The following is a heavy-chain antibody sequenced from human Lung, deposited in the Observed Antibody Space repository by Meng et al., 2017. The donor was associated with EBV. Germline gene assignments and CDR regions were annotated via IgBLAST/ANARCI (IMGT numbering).Heavy chain of an antibody. D-gene: IGHD1-14*01. CDR3: TKSPGIRKPFDF. V-gene: IGHV3-53*01. CDR1: GFTVSTNY. CDR2: IYSGGST. Sequence: EVQLVESGGGSVQSGGSVRLSCAVSGFTVSTNYMTWVRQAPGKGLEWVSIIYSGGSTYYADSVRGRFTISRDNSKNTVYLQMNSLRADDTAVYYCTKSPGIRKPFDFWGQGTLVTVSS. J-gene: IGHJ4*02.